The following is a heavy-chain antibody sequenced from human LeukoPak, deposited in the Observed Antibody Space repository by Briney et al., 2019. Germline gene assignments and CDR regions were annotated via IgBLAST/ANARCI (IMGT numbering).Heavy chain of an antibody. J-gene: IGHJ3*02. CDR2: IYYSGST. Sequence: SETLSLTCTVSGGSISSSSYYWGWIRQPPGKGLEWIGSIYYSGSTYYNPSLKSRVTISVDTSKNQFSLKLSSVTAADTAVYYCAGANYDFWSGYYSPDAFDIWGQGTMVTVSS. CDR1: GGSISSSSYY. V-gene: IGHV4-39*07. CDR3: AGANYDFWSGYYSPDAFDI. D-gene: IGHD3-3*01.